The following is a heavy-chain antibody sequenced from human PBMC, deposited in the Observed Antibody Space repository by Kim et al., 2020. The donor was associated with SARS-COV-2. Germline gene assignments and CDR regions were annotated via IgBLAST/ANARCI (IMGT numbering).Heavy chain of an antibody. CDR2: INPNSGGT. CDR1: GYTFTGYY. J-gene: IGHJ6*02. D-gene: IGHD3-10*01. V-gene: IGHV1-2*02. Sequence: ASVKVSCKASGYTFTGYYMHWVRQAPGQGLEWMGWINPNSGGTNYAQKFQGRVTMTRDTSISTAYMELSRLRSDDTAVYYCARDRGITMVRGVMGVWGQGTTVTVSS. CDR3: ARDRGITMVRGVMGV.